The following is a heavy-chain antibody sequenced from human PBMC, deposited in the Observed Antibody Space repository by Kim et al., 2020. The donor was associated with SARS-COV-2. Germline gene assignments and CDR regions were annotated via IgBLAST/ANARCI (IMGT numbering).Heavy chain of an antibody. J-gene: IGHJ4*02. Sequence: GGSLRLSCAASGFTFSDNWMSWVRQAPGKGLEWVANIKPDGNQKYYLASVKGRFSISRDNAENSLFLQMNSLRAEDTAVYYCARFKDPGRQLLWFWGQGILVTVSS. V-gene: IGHV3-7*01. CDR2: IKPDGNQK. CDR1: GFTFSDNW. D-gene: IGHD3-10*01. CDR3: ARFKDPGRQLLWF.